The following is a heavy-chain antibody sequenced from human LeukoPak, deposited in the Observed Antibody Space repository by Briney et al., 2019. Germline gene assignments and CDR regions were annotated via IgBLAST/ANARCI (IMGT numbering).Heavy chain of an antibody. CDR2: ISKEGRNV. CDR1: GFTFSDYY. V-gene: IGHV3-11*01. CDR3: ARVRGSYSSDH. Sequence: NTGGSLRLSCAASGFTFSDYYMRWIRQAPGKGREWGSFISKEGRNVSYAYSVKGQFAISRDNSKNSLYLQMNSLPADDTAVYFCARVRGSYSSDHWAQGTLVSLSS. J-gene: IGHJ4*02. D-gene: IGHD5-12*01.